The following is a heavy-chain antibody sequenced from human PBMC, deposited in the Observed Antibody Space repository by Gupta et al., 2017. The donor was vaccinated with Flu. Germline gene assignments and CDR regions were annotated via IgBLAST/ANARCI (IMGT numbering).Heavy chain of an antibody. CDR3: ARGGSGWYNWFDP. Sequence: GKGLEWIGRIYTSGSTNYNPSLKSRVTMSVDTSKNQFSLKLSSVTAADTAVYYCARGGSGWYNWFDPWGQETLVNASS. V-gene: IGHV4-4*07. J-gene: IGHJ5*02. D-gene: IGHD6-19*01. CDR2: IYTSGST.